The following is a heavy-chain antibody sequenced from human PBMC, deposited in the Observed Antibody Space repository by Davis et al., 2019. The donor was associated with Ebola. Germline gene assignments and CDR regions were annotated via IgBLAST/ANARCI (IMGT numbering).Heavy chain of an antibody. V-gene: IGHV3-7*03. CDR3: ARFYYDFWSGYRYYFDY. CDR2: IKQDGSEK. D-gene: IGHD3-3*01. Sequence: GESLKISCAASGFTFSSYWMSWVRQAPGKGLEWVANIKQDGSEKYYVDSVKGRFTISRDNAKNSLYLQMNSLRAEDTAVYYCARFYYDFWSGYRYYFDYWGQGTLVTVSS. CDR1: GFTFSSYW. J-gene: IGHJ4*02.